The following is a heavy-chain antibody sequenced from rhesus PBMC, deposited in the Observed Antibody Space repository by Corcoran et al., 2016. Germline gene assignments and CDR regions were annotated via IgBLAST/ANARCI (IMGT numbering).Heavy chain of an antibody. Sequence: QVQLQESGPGLVKPSETLSLTCAVSGCSLSSNYWSSIRPAPGKGLEWIGYFYGRGSNYSNPSLNSRVTLSIDTSKNQLSLKLSSVTAADTAVYYCARDLLSFGYWGQGVLVTVSS. CDR2: FYGRGSN. CDR1: GCSLSSNY. D-gene: IGHD2-15*01. V-gene: IGHV4S11*01. CDR3: ARDLLSFGY. J-gene: IGHJ4*01.